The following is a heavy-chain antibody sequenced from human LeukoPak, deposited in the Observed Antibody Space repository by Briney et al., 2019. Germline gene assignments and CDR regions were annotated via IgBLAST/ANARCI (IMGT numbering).Heavy chain of an antibody. CDR3: ARGFRSDSSGRKFDC. CDR1: GYTFTSYD. V-gene: IGHV1-8*01. D-gene: IGHD3-22*01. CDR2: MNPNSGNK. J-gene: IGHJ4*02. Sequence: EASVKVSCKASGYTFTSYDINWVRQATGQGLEWMGWMNPNSGNKGYAQKFQGRVTMTRNTSIATAYMELSSLGSEDTAMYYCARGFRSDSSGRKFDCWGQGTLVTVSS.